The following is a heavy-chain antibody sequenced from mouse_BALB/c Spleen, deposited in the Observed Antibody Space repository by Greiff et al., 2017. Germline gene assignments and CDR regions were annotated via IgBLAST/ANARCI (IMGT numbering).Heavy chain of an antibody. Sequence: VQLQQPGAELVKPGASVKLSCKASGYTFTSYYMYWVKQRPGQGLEWIGGINPSNGGTNFNEKFKSKATLTVDNSSSTAYMELRSLTSEDSAVYYCARELYYPYYAMDYWGQGTSVTVSS. D-gene: IGHD1-1*01. CDR2: INPSNGGT. V-gene: IGHV1-53*01. CDR1: GYTFTSYY. CDR3: ARELYYPYYAMDY. J-gene: IGHJ4*01.